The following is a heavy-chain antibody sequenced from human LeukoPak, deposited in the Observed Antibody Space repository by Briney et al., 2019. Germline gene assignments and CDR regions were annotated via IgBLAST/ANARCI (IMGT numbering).Heavy chain of an antibody. D-gene: IGHD6-13*01. V-gene: IGHV4-4*02. J-gene: IGHJ4*02. CDR3: ARASTEQQLRMGG. Sequence: ESLRLSCAGSGFTFSDAWMSWVRQPPGKGLEWIGEIYHSGSTNYNPSLKSRVTISVDKSKKQFSLNLRSVTAADTAVYYCARASTEQQLRMGGWGQGTLVTVSS. CDR1: GFTFSDAW. CDR2: IYHSGST.